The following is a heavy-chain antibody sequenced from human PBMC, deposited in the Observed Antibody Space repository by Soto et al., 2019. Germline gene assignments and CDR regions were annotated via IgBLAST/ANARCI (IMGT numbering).Heavy chain of an antibody. CDR3: AREHYDISTGYYGLDY. CDR2: INPNSGGT. J-gene: IGHJ4*02. D-gene: IGHD3-9*01. CDR1: GYTFAGYY. V-gene: IGHV1-2*02. Sequence: ASVKVSCKASGYTFAGYYMHWVRQAPGQGLEWMGWINPNSGGTNYAQKFQGRVTMTRDTSISTAYMELSRLRSDDTAVYYCAREHYDISTGYYGLDYWGQGTLVTDSS.